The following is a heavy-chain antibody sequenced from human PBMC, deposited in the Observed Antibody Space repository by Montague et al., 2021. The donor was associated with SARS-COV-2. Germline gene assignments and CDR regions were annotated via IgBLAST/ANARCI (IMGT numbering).Heavy chain of an antibody. CDR1: GDSVCSNTAA. Sequence: CAISGDSVCSNTAAWNWIRQSPSRGLEWLERTNYRSKWNNDYATXVEGRISIDPDTSKNQFFLHLRSVTPEDTGVYYCVRDTGSAQAGFDAWGQGTLVTVSS. J-gene: IGHJ4*02. V-gene: IGHV6-1*01. CDR3: VRDTGSAQAGFDA. CDR2: TNYRSKWNN. D-gene: IGHD4-17*01.